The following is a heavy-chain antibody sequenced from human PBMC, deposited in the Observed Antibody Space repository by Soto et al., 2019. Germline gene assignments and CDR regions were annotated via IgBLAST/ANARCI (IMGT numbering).Heavy chain of an antibody. J-gene: IGHJ4*02. CDR1: GYTFTSYG. V-gene: IGHV1-18*01. Sequence: ASVKVSCKASGYTFTSYGISWVRQAPGQGLEWMGWISAYNGNTNYAQKLQGRVTMTTDTSTSTAYMELRSLRSDDTAVYYCARVPTSLGSSWYHDYWRQGTLVTVSS. CDR3: ARVPTSLGSSWYHDY. D-gene: IGHD6-13*01. CDR2: ISAYNGNT.